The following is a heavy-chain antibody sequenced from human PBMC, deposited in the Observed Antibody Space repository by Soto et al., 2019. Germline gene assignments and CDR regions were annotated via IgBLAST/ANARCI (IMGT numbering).Heavy chain of an antibody. V-gene: IGHV4-4*02. CDR1: GASISSNNW. D-gene: IGHD4-17*01. J-gene: IGHJ4*02. CDR3: ARSTVTEDY. Sequence: QVQLQESGPGLVKPSGTLSLTCAVSGASISSNNWWSWVRQPPGKGLEWVGAIYHSGSTNYNLSLYSRVTISIDKSRNQFSLKLSSVTAADTAVYYCARSTVTEDYWGQGTLVTVSS. CDR2: IYHSGST.